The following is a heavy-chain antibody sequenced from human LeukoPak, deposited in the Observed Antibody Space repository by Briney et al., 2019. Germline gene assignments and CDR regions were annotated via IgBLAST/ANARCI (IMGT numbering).Heavy chain of an antibody. CDR1: GGSISTFY. V-gene: IGHV4-4*07. CDR2: ISRSGST. CDR3: ARDFKVAGFDP. J-gene: IGHJ5*02. D-gene: IGHD6-19*01. Sequence: SETLSLTCTISGGSISTFYWSWIRQPAGKGLQGIGRISRSGSTNYNPSLKSRVTMAVDTSKDQFSLRLSSVPAADTAMYYCARDFKVAGFDPWGQGTLVTVSS.